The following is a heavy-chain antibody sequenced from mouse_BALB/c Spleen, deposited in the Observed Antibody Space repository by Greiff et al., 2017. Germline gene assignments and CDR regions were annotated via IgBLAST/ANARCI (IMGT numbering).Heavy chain of an antibody. CDR2: IDPANGNT. Sequence: VHVKQSGAELVKPGASVKLSCTASGFNIKDTYMHWVKQRPEQGLEWIGRIDPANGNTKYDPKFQGKATITADTSSNTAYLQLSSLTSEDTAVYYCARSTMTSYYYAMDYWGQGTSVTVSS. D-gene: IGHD2-4*01. CDR3: ARSTMTSYYYAMDY. V-gene: IGHV14-3*02. CDR1: GFNIKDTY. J-gene: IGHJ4*01.